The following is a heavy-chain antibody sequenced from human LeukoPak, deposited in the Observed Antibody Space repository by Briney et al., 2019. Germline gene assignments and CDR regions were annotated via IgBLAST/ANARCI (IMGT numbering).Heavy chain of an antibody. J-gene: IGHJ4*02. Sequence: ASVKVSCKASGYTFTSYDINWVRQATGQGLEWMGWMNPNRGNTGYAQKFQGRATMTRNTSISTAYMELSSLRSEDTAVHYCARVSTYFGVVTDFDYWGQGTLVTVSS. CDR1: GYTFTSYD. CDR3: ARVSTYFGVVTDFDY. CDR2: MNPNRGNT. D-gene: IGHD3-3*01. V-gene: IGHV1-8*01.